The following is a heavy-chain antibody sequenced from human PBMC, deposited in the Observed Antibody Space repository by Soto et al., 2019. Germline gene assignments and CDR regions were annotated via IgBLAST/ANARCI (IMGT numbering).Heavy chain of an antibody. J-gene: IGHJ3*02. Sequence: GGSLRLCCAASGFTFSSYWMHWVRQAPGKGLVWVSRINSDGSSTSYADSVKGRFTISRDNAKNTLYLQMNSLRAEDTAVYYCARESSAAGAFDIWGQGTMVTVSS. CDR1: GFTFSSYW. CDR2: INSDGSST. V-gene: IGHV3-74*01. D-gene: IGHD3-22*01. CDR3: ARESSAAGAFDI.